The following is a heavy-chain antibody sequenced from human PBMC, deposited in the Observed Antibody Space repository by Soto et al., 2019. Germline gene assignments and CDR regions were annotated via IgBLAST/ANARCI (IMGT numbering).Heavy chain of an antibody. D-gene: IGHD1-26*01. V-gene: IGHV3-30*18. CDR3: AKGRYSGSYYTFDY. Sequence: GGSLRLSCAASGFTFSDFGIHWVRQAPDKGLEWVALISYDGSKTYYADSVKGRVTISRDNSKNTLYLQMTSLRAEDTAVYYCAKGRYSGSYYTFDYWGQGTLVTVSS. J-gene: IGHJ4*02. CDR1: GFTFSDFG. CDR2: ISYDGSKT.